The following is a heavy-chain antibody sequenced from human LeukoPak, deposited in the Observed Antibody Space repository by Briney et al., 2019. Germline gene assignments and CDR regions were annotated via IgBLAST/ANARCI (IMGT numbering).Heavy chain of an antibody. Sequence: PGGSLRLSCAASGFTFSSYSMNWVRQAPGKGLQWVSSISSSSSDIYYADSVKGRFTISRDNAKNSLYLQMNSLRAEDTAVYYCARGAVVVPAASRADYWGQGTLVTVSS. V-gene: IGHV3-21*01. CDR3: ARGAVVVPAASRADY. D-gene: IGHD2-2*01. J-gene: IGHJ4*02. CDR1: GFTFSSYS. CDR2: ISSSSSDI.